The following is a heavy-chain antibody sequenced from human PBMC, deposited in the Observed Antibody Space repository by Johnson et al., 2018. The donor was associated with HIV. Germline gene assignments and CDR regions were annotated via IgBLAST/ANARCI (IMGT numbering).Heavy chain of an antibody. J-gene: IGHJ3*02. Sequence: VQLVESGGGLVQPGRSLRLSCAASGFTFNDYAMHWVRQAPGKGLEWVSVIYSGGSTYYADSVKGRFTISRDNSKNTLYLQMNSLGAGDTAGYYCAKVRWELSSIGAFDIWGQGTMVTVSS. CDR3: AKVRWELSSIGAFDI. CDR2: IYSGGST. V-gene: IGHV3-66*01. D-gene: IGHD1-26*01. CDR1: GFTFNDYA.